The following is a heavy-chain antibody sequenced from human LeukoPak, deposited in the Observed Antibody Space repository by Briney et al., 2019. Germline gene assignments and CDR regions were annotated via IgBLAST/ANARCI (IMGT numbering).Heavy chain of an antibody. V-gene: IGHV3-23*01. CDR3: GWGSSWYQGYFNY. CDR2: ISGGGGIT. Sequence: GSLRLSCAASRFTFSSYAMSWVRQAPGKGLEWVSAISGGGGITSYADSVKGRFTISRDNYKNTLHLQMNSLRAEDTAVYYCGWGSSWYQGYFNYWGQGILVTVSS. CDR1: RFTFSSYA. D-gene: IGHD6-13*01. J-gene: IGHJ4*02.